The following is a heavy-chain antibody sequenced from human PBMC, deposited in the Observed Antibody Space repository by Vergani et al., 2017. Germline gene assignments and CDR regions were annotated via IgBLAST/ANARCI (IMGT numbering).Heavy chain of an antibody. CDR1: GFSFSNAW. V-gene: IGHV3-74*01. D-gene: IGHD2-2*01. J-gene: IGHJ4*02. Sequence: EVQLVESGGGLVKPGGSLRLSCAASGFSFSNAWMTWVRQAPGKGLVWVSRINSDGSSTSYADSVKGRFTISRDNAKNTLYLQMNSLRAEDTAVYYCARDPRRYCSSTSCSQGFDYWGQGTLVTVSS. CDR3: ARDPRRYCSSTSCSQGFDY. CDR2: INSDGSST.